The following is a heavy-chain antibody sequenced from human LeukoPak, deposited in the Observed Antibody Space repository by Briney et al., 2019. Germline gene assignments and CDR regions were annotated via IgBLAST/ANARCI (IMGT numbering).Heavy chain of an antibody. D-gene: IGHD3-22*01. V-gene: IGHV4-59*01. Sequence: SETLSLTCTVSGGSISGYYWSWIRQPPGKGLEWIGYIYYSGSTNYNPSLKSRVNISVDTSMNQFSLKLSSVTAADTAMYYCARGTMMVGPWGQGTLVTVSS. J-gene: IGHJ5*02. CDR1: GGSISGYY. CDR2: IYYSGST. CDR3: ARGTMMVGP.